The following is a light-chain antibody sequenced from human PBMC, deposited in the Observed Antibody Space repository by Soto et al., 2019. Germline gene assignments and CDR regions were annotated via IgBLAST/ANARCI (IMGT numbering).Light chain of an antibody. J-gene: IGKJ1*01. CDR3: QQYENYWT. Sequence: DIQMTQSPSTLSATAGDRVTITCRASQSIRSWLAWYAHKPGKAPKLLIYDASNLDSGVPSRFSGSGSGTEFSLTISNLQPDDCASYYCQQYENYWTFGQGTRVAIK. V-gene: IGKV1-5*01. CDR1: QSIRSW. CDR2: DAS.